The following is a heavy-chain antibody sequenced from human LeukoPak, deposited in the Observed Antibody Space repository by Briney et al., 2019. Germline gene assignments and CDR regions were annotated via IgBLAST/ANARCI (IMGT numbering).Heavy chain of an antibody. CDR3: ARQNPNLRTVVTACYFDY. J-gene: IGHJ4*02. Sequence: GGSLRLSCAVSGITLSNYGMSWVRQAPGKGLEWVACISGRGCSTNYADSVKVRFTVSRDTHKNTLYLQMNSLRAEDTAVYYCARQNPNLRTVVTACYFDYWGRGTLVTISS. CDR1: GITLSNYG. V-gene: IGHV3-23*01. CDR2: ISGRGCST. D-gene: IGHD4-23*01.